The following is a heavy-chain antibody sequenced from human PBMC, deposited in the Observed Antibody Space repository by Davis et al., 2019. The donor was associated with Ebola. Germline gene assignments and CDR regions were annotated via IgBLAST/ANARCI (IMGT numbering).Heavy chain of an antibody. J-gene: IGHJ4*02. D-gene: IGHD4-17*01. Sequence: GESLKISCAASGFTFSDYYMSWIRQAPGKGLEWVSYISSSSSYTNYADSVKGRFTISRDNAKNSLYLQMTSLRAEDTAVYYCAREGTVTTTYDYWGQGTLVTVSS. V-gene: IGHV3-11*06. CDR1: GFTFSDYY. CDR3: AREGTVTTTYDY. CDR2: ISSSSSYT.